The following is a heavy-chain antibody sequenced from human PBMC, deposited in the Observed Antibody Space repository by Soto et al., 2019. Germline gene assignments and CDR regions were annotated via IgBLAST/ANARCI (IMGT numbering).Heavy chain of an antibody. J-gene: IGHJ4*02. CDR1: GFSLSNARMG. CDR2: IFSNDEK. CDR3: ARIRRVAAAGTPKPVDY. V-gene: IGHV2-26*01. Sequence: SGPTLVNPTETLTLTFTVSGFSLSNARMGVSWIRQPPGKALEWLAHIFSNDEKSYSTSLKSRLTISKDTSKSQVVLTMTNMDPVDTATCYCARIRRVAAAGTPKPVDYWGQGTLVTVSS. D-gene: IGHD6-13*01.